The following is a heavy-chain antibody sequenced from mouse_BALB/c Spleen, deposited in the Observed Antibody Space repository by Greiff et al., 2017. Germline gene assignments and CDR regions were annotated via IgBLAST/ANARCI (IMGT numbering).Heavy chain of an antibody. V-gene: IGHV1-80*01. CDR1: GYAFSSYW. CDR2: IYPGDGDT. CDR3: ARDGYYTFAWFAY. Sequence: VQLQQSGAELVRPGSSVKISCKASGYAFSSYWMNWVKQRPGQGLEWIGQIYPGDGDTNYNGKFKGKATLTADKSSSTAYMQLSSLTSEDSAVYFCARDGYYTFAWFAYWGQGTLVTVSA. D-gene: IGHD2-3*01. J-gene: IGHJ3*01.